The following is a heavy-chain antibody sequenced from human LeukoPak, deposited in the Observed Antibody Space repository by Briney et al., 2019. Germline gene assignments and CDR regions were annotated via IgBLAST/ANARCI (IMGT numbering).Heavy chain of an antibody. Sequence: PGGSLRLSCAASGFTFDDYGMSWVRQPPGKGLEWVSGINWNGGTTNYADSVKGRFTISRDNAKNSLYLQMKSPRVEDTAVYYCIRDLLSKSRIHEGSMDVWGKGTTVTISS. CDR2: INWNGGTT. V-gene: IGHV3-20*04. D-gene: IGHD3-10*01. CDR1: GFTFDDYG. J-gene: IGHJ6*03. CDR3: IRDLLSKSRIHEGSMDV.